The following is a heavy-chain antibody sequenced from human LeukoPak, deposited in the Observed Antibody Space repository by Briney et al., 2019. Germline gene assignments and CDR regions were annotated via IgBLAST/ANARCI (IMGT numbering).Heavy chain of an antibody. V-gene: IGHV4-59*01. J-gene: IGHJ4*02. CDR3: AREDGDYGATYFDY. CDR1: GGSFSGYY. D-gene: IGHD4-17*01. Sequence: SETLSLTCAVYGGSFSGYYWSWIRQPPGKGLEWIGYIYYSGSTNYNPSLKSRVTISVDTSKNQFSLKLSSVTAADTAVYYCAREDGDYGATYFDYWGQGTLVTVSS. CDR2: IYYSGST.